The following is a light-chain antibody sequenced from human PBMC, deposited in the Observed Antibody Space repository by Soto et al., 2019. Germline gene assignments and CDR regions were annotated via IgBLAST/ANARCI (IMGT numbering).Light chain of an antibody. Sequence: EIVTTQSPATLSLSPGERATLSCRASESVGRNLAWYQQKPGQAPRLLIYGASTRATAIPPRFSGTGSGTDFTLTISSLQSEDFAVYYCQHYNNWPPDTFGQGTKVDIK. CDR2: GAS. J-gene: IGKJ2*01. V-gene: IGKV3-15*01. CDR3: QHYNNWPPDT. CDR1: ESVGRN.